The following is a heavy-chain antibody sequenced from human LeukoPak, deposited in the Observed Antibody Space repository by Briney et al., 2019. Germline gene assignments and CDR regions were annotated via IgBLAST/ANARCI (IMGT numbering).Heavy chain of an antibody. CDR1: GFTFSSYA. CDR3: ARGDDTQYCSSISCYTGFDY. CDR2: ISYDGNNK. V-gene: IGHV3-30-3*01. J-gene: IGHJ4*02. D-gene: IGHD2-2*02. Sequence: GGSRRLSWAASGFTFSSYAMHWVRQAPGKGLEWVAVISYDGNNKNYADSVKGRFTISRDTSKNTLYLQMNSLRAEDTSVYYCARGDDTQYCSSISCYTGFDYWGQGTLVTVSS.